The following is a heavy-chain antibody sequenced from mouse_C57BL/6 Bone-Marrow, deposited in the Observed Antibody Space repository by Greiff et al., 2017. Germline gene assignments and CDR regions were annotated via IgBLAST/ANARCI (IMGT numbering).Heavy chain of an antibody. D-gene: IGHD1-1*01. J-gene: IGHJ4*01. V-gene: IGHV1-75*01. CDR1: GYTFTDYY. Sequence: VQLQQSGPELVKPGASVKISCKASGYTFTDYYINWVKQRPGQGLEWSGWIFPGRGSTYYNEKFKGKATLTVDKSSSTAYMLLSSLTSEDSAVYFCARLGCYVLYYYAMDYWGQGTSVTVSS. CDR2: IFPGRGST. CDR3: ARLGCYVLYYYAMDY.